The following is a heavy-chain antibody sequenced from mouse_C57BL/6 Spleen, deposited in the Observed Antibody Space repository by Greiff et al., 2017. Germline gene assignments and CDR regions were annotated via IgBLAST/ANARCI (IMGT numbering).Heavy chain of an antibody. J-gene: IGHJ2*01. D-gene: IGHD4-1*01. CDR1: GYTFTSYW. Sequence: QVQLQQPGAELVKPGASVKLSCKASGYTFTSYWMQWVKQRPGQGLEWIGEIDPSDSYTNYNQKFKGKATLTVDTSSSTAYMQLSSLTSEDSAVYYCARLLGLYWGQGTTLTVSS. V-gene: IGHV1-50*01. CDR2: IDPSDSYT. CDR3: ARLLGLY.